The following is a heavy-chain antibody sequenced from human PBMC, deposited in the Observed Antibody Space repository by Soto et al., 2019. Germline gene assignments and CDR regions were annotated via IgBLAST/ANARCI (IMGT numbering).Heavy chain of an antibody. D-gene: IGHD5-18*01. Sequence: GICWVRQAPGQGLEWMGWISAYNGNTKYAQNLQGRVTMTTDTSTSTAYMELRSLRSDDTAVYYCARDQAMAQFDYWGQGTLVTVSS. J-gene: IGHJ4*02. CDR3: ARDQAMAQFDY. CDR1: G. V-gene: IGHV1-18*01. CDR2: ISAYNGNT.